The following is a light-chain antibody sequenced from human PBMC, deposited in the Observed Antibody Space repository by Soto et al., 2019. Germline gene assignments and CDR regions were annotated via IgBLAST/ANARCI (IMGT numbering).Light chain of an antibody. CDR3: QEYNTWPWT. J-gene: IGKJ1*01. CDR1: QSVNNN. V-gene: IGKV3-15*01. CDR2: GAS. Sequence: ETLMTQSPATLSVSPGERATLSCRASQSVNNNLAWYQHKLGQAPRVLIYGASTRATGIPARFTGSGSGTEFILTITSLHSEDSAVYYCQEYNTWPWTFGQGTKVEFK.